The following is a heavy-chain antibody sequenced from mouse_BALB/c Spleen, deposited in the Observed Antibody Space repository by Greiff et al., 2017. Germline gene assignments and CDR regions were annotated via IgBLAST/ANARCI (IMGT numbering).Heavy chain of an antibody. D-gene: IGHD1-2*01. Sequence: EVKLMESGGGLVQPGGSRKLSCAASGFTFSSFGMHWVRQAPEKGLEWVAYISSGSSTIYYADTVKGRFTISRDNPKNTLFLQMTSLRSEDTAMYYCARSSLLRLPFDYWGQGTTLTVSS. CDR3: ARSSLLRLPFDY. CDR2: ISSGSSTI. CDR1: GFTFSSFG. J-gene: IGHJ2*01. V-gene: IGHV5-17*02.